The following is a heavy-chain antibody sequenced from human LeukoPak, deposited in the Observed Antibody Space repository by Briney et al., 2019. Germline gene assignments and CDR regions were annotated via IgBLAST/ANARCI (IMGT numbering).Heavy chain of an antibody. CDR3: AKDGRKFMFDY. V-gene: IGHV3-30*02. J-gene: IGHJ4*02. CDR1: GFTFKRYN. Sequence: PGGSLRLSCAASGFTFKRYNMHWVRQAPGKGLEWVTFLEDDEDSESYADSVKGRFTISRGNSKSTLYLQMNSLRTEDTAVYYCAKDGRKFMFDYWGQGILVTVSS. CDR2: LEDDEDSE.